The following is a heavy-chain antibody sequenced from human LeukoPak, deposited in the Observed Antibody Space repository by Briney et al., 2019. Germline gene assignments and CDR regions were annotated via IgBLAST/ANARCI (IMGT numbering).Heavy chain of an antibody. CDR2: IYSRGST. CDR1: GGSISSYY. V-gene: IGHV4-4*07. Sequence: PSETLSLTCTVSGGSISSYYWSWIRQPAGRGLEWIGRIYSRGSTNYNPSLQSRVTMSIDTPKNQISLKLNSVTAADTAVYYCARDPTAGTFRAFDSWGQGTMVTVSS. J-gene: IGHJ3*02. CDR3: ARDPTAGTFRAFDS. D-gene: IGHD6-19*01.